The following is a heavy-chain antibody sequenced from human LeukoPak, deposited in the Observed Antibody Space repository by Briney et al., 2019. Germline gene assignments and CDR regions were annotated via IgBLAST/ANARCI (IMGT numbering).Heavy chain of an antibody. Sequence: PSETLSLTCAVYGGSFSGYYWSWIRQPPGKGLEWIGEINHSGSTNYNPSLKSRVTISVDTSKNQFSLKLSSVTAADTAVYYCARVRTRRKIMITFGGVTNAFDIWGQGTMVTVSS. CDR1: GGSFSGYY. CDR3: ARVRTRRKIMITFGGVTNAFDI. CDR2: INHSGST. D-gene: IGHD3-16*01. V-gene: IGHV4-34*01. J-gene: IGHJ3*02.